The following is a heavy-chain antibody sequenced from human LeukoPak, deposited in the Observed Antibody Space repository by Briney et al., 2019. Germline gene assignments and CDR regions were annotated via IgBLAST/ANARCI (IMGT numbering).Heavy chain of an antibody. Sequence: PGRSLRLSCAASGFTFSSYGMHWVRQAPGKGLEWVAVILYDGSNKYYADSVKGRFTISRDNSKNTLYLQMNSLRAEDTAVYYCAKDLGVVVPAASYWGQGTLVTVSS. CDR1: GFTFSSYG. CDR3: AKDLGVVVPAASY. D-gene: IGHD2-2*01. J-gene: IGHJ4*02. CDR2: ILYDGSNK. V-gene: IGHV3-30*18.